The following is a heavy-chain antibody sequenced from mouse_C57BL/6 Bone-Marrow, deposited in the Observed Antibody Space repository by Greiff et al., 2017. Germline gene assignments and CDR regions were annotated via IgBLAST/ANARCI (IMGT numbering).Heavy chain of an antibody. CDR1: GYTFTSYG. J-gene: IGHJ2*01. CDR2: IYPRSGNT. V-gene: IGHV1-81*01. Sequence: VHLVESGAELARPGASVKLSCKASGYTFTSYGISWVKQRTGQGLEWIGEIYPRSGNTYYNEKFKGKATLTADKSSSTAYMELRSLTSEDSAVYFCARYDGYYLDYWGQGTTLTVSS. D-gene: IGHD2-3*01. CDR3: ARYDGYYLDY.